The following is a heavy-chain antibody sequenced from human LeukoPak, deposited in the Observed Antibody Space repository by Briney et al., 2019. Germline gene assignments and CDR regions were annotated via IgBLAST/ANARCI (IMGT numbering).Heavy chain of an antibody. D-gene: IGHD5-24*01. V-gene: IGHV1-18*01. J-gene: IGHJ6*02. CDR2: ISAYNGNT. CDR1: GYTFTNYG. Sequence: ASVKVSCKASGYTFTNYGISWVRQAPGQGLEWMGWISAYNGNTNYAQKLQGRVTMTTDTSTSTAYMELRSLRSDDTAVYYCARTKVGDGYVIPYYYYYGMDVWGQGTTVTVSS. CDR3: ARTKVGDGYVIPYYYYYGMDV.